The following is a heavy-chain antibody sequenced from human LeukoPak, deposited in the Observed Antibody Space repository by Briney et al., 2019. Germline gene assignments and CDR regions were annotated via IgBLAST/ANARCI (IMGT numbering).Heavy chain of an antibody. Sequence: PSETLSLTCTVSGGSISSSSYYWGWIRQPPGKGLEWIGSIYYSGSTYYNPSLKSRVTISVDTSKNQFSLKLSSVTAADTAVYYCAREIGYYTLDYWGQGTLVTVSS. V-gene: IGHV4-39*07. CDR3: AREIGYYTLDY. CDR2: IYYSGST. CDR1: GGSISSSSYY. J-gene: IGHJ4*02. D-gene: IGHD2-2*02.